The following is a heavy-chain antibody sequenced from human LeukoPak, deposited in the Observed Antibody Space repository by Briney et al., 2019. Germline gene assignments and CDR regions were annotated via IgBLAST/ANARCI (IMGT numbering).Heavy chain of an antibody. D-gene: IGHD3-22*01. CDR2: INHSGST. CDR1: GGSFSGYY. Sequence: SETLSLTCAVYGGSFSGYYWSWIRQPPGKGLEWIGEINHSGSTNYNPSLKSRVTISVDTSKNQFSLKLSSVTAADTAVYYCARGPTSYYYDSSGYFKYYFDYWGQGTLVTVSS. V-gene: IGHV4-34*01. J-gene: IGHJ4*02. CDR3: ARGPTSYYYDSSGYFKYYFDY.